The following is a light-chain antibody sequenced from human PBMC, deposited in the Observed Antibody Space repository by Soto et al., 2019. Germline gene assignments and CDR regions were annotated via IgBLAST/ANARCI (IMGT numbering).Light chain of an antibody. CDR1: QTIGTY. J-gene: IGKJ1*01. CDR2: DAS. Sequence: IEVTQSPSSLAASVGDRVTITCRASQTIGTYLNWYRHKSGAAPGLLIYDASTLQSGVPSRFRGGASGTDFTLTISSLQLDDFATYYCQQSYNTPLTFGQGTKV. V-gene: IGKV1-39*01. CDR3: QQSYNTPLT.